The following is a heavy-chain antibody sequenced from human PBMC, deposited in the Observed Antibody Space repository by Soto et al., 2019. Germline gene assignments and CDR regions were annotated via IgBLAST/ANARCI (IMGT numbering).Heavy chain of an antibody. D-gene: IGHD3-10*01. CDR2: VIPKYDSV. V-gene: IGHV1-69*06. Sequence: QVQLVQSGAEVKKPGSSVKVSCEASGGTSNSYTINWVRQAPGQGLEWIGQVIPKYDSVNYAQRFQGRVSISADKSTNTAYMELSSLRSEDTALYYCATWRSYSGSYCFDYWGQGPLVSVSS. CDR3: ATWRSYSGSYCFDY. CDR1: GGTSNSYT. J-gene: IGHJ4*02.